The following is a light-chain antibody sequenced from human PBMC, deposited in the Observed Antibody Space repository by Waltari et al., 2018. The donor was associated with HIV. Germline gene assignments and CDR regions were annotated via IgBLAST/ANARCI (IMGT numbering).Light chain of an antibody. Sequence: EVVMTQSPATLSVSPGGRATLSCRASQSVSSNLAWYQQKPGQAPRLLIYGASTRATGIPARFSGTGSGTEFILTISSLQSEDFAVYYCQQHTNWPLTFGGGTKVEI. CDR3: QQHTNWPLT. CDR1: QSVSSN. CDR2: GAS. J-gene: IGKJ4*01. V-gene: IGKV3-15*01.